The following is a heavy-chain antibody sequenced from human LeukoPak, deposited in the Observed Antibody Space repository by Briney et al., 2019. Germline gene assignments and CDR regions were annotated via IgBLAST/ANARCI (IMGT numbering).Heavy chain of an antibody. CDR1: GFTLSRYA. CDR2: IRGSGRST. J-gene: IGHJ4*02. V-gene: IGHV3-23*01. D-gene: IGHD3-16*01. Sequence: CLRLSCAPSGFTLSRYAMSWVRQTPGKGRGWVAAIRGSGRSTYYAESVKGRFNICRDNSKNTLFLQMNSLRAEDTAFYYCASSLLKRGRGPSDSWGQGTLVTVSS. CDR3: ASSLLKRGRGPSDS.